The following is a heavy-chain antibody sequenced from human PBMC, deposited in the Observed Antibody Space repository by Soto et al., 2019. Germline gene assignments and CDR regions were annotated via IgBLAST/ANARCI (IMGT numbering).Heavy chain of an antibody. CDR1: GYTFTGYY. CDR3: ARDPHYDFSNTPGRNWFDP. J-gene: IGHJ5*02. D-gene: IGHD3-3*01. CDR2: VQPNSGGT. V-gene: IGHV1-2*02. Sequence: ASVKVSCKASGYTFTGYYLHWVRQAPGQGPEWMGWVQPNSGGTFYAQKFQGRVTMTRDTSISTAFMELSGLTSDDTAVYYCARDPHYDFSNTPGRNWFDPWGHGDLVTVSS.